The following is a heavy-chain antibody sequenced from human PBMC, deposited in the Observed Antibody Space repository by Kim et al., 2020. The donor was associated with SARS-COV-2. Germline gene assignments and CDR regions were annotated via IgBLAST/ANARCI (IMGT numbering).Heavy chain of an antibody. Sequence: SETLSLTCTVSGGSISSSSYYWGWIRQPPGKGLEWIGSIYYSGSTYYNPSLKSRVTISVDTSKNQFSLKLSSVTAADTAVYYCARLGYYDILTGYQYYFDYWGQGTLVTVSS. V-gene: IGHV4-39*01. CDR2: IYYSGST. J-gene: IGHJ4*02. CDR1: GGSISSSSYY. CDR3: ARLGYYDILTGYQYYFDY. D-gene: IGHD3-9*01.